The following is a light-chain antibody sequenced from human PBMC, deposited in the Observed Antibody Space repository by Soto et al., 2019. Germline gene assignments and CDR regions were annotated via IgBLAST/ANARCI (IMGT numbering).Light chain of an antibody. V-gene: IGKV1-13*02. CDR3: QHFNSFPYT. Sequence: AIQLTQSPSSLSASVGDRVTITCRASQGISSALAWYQQTPGKAPKLLVYDASSLQSEVPSRFSGSGSGTDFTLTISSLQPEDFVTYYCQHFNSFPYTFGQGTKLEIK. CDR2: DAS. J-gene: IGKJ2*01. CDR1: QGISSA.